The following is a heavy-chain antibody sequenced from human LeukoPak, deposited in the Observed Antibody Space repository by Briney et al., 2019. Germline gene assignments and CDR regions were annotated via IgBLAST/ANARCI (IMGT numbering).Heavy chain of an antibody. CDR1: GFTFSSYA. D-gene: IGHD3-10*01. J-gene: IGHJ5*02. CDR2: ISYDGSNK. Sequence: GGSLRLSCAASGFTFSSYAMHWVRQAPGKGLEWVAVISYDGSNKYYADSVEGRFTISRDNSKNTLYLQMNSLRAEDTAVYYCARDANGSGSSGPWFDPWGQGTLVTVSS. V-gene: IGHV3-30-3*01. CDR3: ARDANGSGSSGPWFDP.